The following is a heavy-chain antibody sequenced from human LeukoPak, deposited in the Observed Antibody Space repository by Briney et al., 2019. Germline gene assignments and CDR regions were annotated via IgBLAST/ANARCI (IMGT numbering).Heavy chain of an antibody. V-gene: IGHV1-46*01. CDR2: INPSGGST. J-gene: IGHJ6*03. D-gene: IGHD2-2*01. CDR3: ARVGSSADTAYYYYADV. CDR1: GYTFTSYY. Sequence: ASVKVSCKASGYTFTSYYMHWVRQAPGQGLEWMGIINPSGGSTSYAQKFQGRVTMTRDMSTSTVYMELSSLRSEDTAVYYCARVGSSADTAYYYYADVWGKGTTVTVSS.